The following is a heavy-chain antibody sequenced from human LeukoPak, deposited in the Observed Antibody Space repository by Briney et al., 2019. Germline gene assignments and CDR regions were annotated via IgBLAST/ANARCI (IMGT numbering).Heavy chain of an antibody. Sequence: PGGSLRLPCEASGFTFDDYGMSWVRQSTGKGLEWVSAITNWNGGSTGYADSVRGRFTISRDNAKNSLYLQMNSLRAEDTALYYCARCSRSSTDCYSAFDIWGQGTMVTVSS. CDR1: GFTFDDYG. D-gene: IGHD2-2*02. V-gene: IGHV3-20*04. CDR2: ITNWNGGST. J-gene: IGHJ3*02. CDR3: ARCSRSSTDCYSAFDI.